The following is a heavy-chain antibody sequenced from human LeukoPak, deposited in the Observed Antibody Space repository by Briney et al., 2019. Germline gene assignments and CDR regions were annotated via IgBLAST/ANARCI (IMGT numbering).Heavy chain of an antibody. CDR3: ARAPGYYDAFDV. CDR1: GFTFNIWW. Sequence: GGSLRLSCAASGFTFNIWWMHWVRQAPGKGLVWVSRINSDESSTSYADSVMGRFTISRDNAKNTLYLPMNSLRAEDTAVYYCARAPGYYDAFDVWGQGTMVTVSS. D-gene: IGHD2-8*01. V-gene: IGHV3-74*01. J-gene: IGHJ3*01. CDR2: INSDESST.